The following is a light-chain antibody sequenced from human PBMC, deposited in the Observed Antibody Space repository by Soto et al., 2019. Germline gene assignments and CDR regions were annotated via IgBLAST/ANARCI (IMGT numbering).Light chain of an antibody. CDR3: QQYADYSWT. V-gene: IGKV1-5*03. CDR2: GVS. Sequence: DIQMHQSPSTLSASVGDRVTITCRASQTISGWLAWFQQKPGKAPNLLIYGVSSVESGVPPRFSGSGSGTTFTFTSTNLQPDDFANDYCQQYADYSWTLGQGTKVDSK. J-gene: IGKJ1*01. CDR1: QTISGW.